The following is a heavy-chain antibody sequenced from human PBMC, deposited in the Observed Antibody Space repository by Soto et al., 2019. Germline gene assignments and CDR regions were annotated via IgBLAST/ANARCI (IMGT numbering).Heavy chain of an antibody. CDR2: ISAYNGNT. V-gene: IGHV1-18*01. CDR3: ARSGPMIVVVMGWFDP. CDR1: GYTFTSYG. Sequence: GASVKVSCKASGYTFTSYGISWVRQAPGQGLEWMGWISAYNGNTNYAQKLQGRVTMTTDTSTSTAYMELRSLRSDDTAVYYCARSGPMIVVVMGWFDPWGQGTLVTVSS. J-gene: IGHJ5*02. D-gene: IGHD3-22*01.